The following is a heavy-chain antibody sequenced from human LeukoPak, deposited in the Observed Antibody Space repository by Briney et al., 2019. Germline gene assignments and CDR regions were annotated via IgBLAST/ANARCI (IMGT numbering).Heavy chain of an antibody. J-gene: IGHJ3*02. Sequence: ASVKVSCKASGYTFTGYYMHWVRQAPGQGLEWMGWINPNSGGTNYAQKFQGRVTMTRDTSISTAYVELSRLRSDDTAVYYCAREYSGGYQDAFDIWGQGTMVTVSS. CDR3: AREYSGGYQDAFDI. D-gene: IGHD1-26*01. V-gene: IGHV1-2*02. CDR2: INPNSGGT. CDR1: GYTFTGYY.